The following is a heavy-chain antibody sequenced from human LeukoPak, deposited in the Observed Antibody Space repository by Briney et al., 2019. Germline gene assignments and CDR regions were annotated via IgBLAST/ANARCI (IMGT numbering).Heavy chain of an antibody. D-gene: IGHD1-26*01. CDR3: AKVEWELPSSGSLVY. J-gene: IGHJ4*02. V-gene: IGHV3-23*01. CDR2: ISGSGGST. Sequence: TGGSLRLSCAASGFTFSSYAMSWVRQAPGKGLEWVSAISGSGGSTYYADSVKGRFTISRDNSKNTLYLQMNSLRAEDTAVYYCAKVEWELPSSGSLVYWGQGTLVTVSS. CDR1: GFTFSSYA.